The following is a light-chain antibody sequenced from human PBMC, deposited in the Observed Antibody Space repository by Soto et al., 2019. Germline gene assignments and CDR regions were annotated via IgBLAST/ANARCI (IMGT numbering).Light chain of an antibody. V-gene: IGLV2-14*01. CDR3: SSYTSSSTLVV. CDR2: DVS. J-gene: IGLJ2*01. CDR1: SSDVGGYNY. Sequence: QSVLTQPASVSGSPGQSITISCTGTSSDVGGYNYVSWYQQHPGKAPKLMIYDVSNRPTGVSNRFSGSKSGNTASLTISGLQAEDEADDYYSSYTSSSTLVVFGGGTKLTVL.